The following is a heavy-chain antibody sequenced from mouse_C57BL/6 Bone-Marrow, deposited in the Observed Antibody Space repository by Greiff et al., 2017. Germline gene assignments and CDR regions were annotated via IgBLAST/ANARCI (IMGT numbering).Heavy chain of an antibody. CDR3: ARFYDGSPHWYFDV. D-gene: IGHD1-1*01. CDR1: GYTFTSYW. J-gene: IGHJ1*03. V-gene: IGHV1-55*01. CDR2: IYPGSGST. Sequence: QVQLQQPGAELVKPGASVKMSCKASGYTFTSYWITWVKQRPGQGLEWIGDIYPGSGSTNYNKKFKGKATLTVDTSSSTAYMQLSSLTSEDSAVYSCARFYDGSPHWYFDVGGTGTTVTVSA.